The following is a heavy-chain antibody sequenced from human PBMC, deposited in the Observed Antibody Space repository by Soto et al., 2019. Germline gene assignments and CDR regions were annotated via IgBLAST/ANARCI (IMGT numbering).Heavy chain of an antibody. Sequence: EVQLVESGGGLVQPGGSLRLSCAASGFTFSDHYMDWVRQAPGKGLEWVGRTRNKANSYTTEYAASVKGRFTISRDDSKNSLYLQMNSLKTEDTAVYYCARVTGYSSSWPYYYYYGMDVWGQGTTVTVSS. V-gene: IGHV3-72*01. CDR1: GFTFSDHY. CDR3: ARVTGYSSSWPYYYYYGMDV. CDR2: TRNKANSYTT. J-gene: IGHJ6*02. D-gene: IGHD6-13*01.